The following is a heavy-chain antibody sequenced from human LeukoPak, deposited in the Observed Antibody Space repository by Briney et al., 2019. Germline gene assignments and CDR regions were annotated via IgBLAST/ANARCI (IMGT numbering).Heavy chain of an antibody. V-gene: IGHV1-18*01. CDR1: GYAFYYYG. Sequence: GASVKVSCKASGYAFYYYGISWVRQAPGQGLEWMGWVSAYNGNTNYAQQRQGRVTITTDTSTSTAYMELISLRSEDTAVYYCARDRVDIVVVPAAMSVNWFDPWGQGTLVTVSS. J-gene: IGHJ5*02. CDR2: VSAYNGNT. CDR3: ARDRVDIVVVPAAMSVNWFDP. D-gene: IGHD2-2*01.